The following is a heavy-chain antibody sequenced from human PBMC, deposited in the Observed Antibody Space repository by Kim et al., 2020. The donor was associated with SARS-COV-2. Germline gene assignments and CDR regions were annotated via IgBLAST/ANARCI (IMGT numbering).Heavy chain of an antibody. V-gene: IGHV3-23*01. Sequence: GGSLRLSCAASGFTFSSYAMSWVRQAPGKGLEWVSAISGSGGSTYYADSVKGRFTISRDNSKNTLYLQMNSLRAEDTAVYYCAKGHIVVVPAAIYGMDVWGQGTTVTVSS. CDR3: AKGHIVVVPAAIYGMDV. CDR2: ISGSGGST. CDR1: GFTFSSYA. J-gene: IGHJ6*02. D-gene: IGHD2-2*02.